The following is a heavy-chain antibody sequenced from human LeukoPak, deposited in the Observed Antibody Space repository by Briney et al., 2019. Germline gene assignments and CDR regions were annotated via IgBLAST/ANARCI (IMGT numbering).Heavy chain of an antibody. CDR1: GFTFSSYG. D-gene: IGHD1-7*01. V-gene: IGHV3-30*03. CDR3: ARRPESGTASAYNFYGMDV. Sequence: PGGSLRLSCAASGFTFSSYGMHWVRHAPGKGLEWVAVISYDGSNKYYADSVKGRFTISRDNSKNTLYLQMNSLRAEDTAVYHCARRPESGTASAYNFYGMDVWGQGTTVTVSS. J-gene: IGHJ6*02. CDR2: ISYDGSNK.